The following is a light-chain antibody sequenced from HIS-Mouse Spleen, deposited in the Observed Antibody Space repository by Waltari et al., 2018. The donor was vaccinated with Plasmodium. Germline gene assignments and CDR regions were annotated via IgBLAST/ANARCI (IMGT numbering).Light chain of an antibody. CDR1: ALPKKY. CDR3: YSTDSSGNHRV. Sequence: SYELTQPPSVSVSPGQTARLTCSGDALPKKYAYWYRKESGQAPVLVIDEDSKRPSGIPERFSGSSSGTMATLTISGAQVEDEADYYWYSTDSSGNHRVFGGGTKLTVL. V-gene: IGLV3-10*01. J-gene: IGLJ3*02. CDR2: EDS.